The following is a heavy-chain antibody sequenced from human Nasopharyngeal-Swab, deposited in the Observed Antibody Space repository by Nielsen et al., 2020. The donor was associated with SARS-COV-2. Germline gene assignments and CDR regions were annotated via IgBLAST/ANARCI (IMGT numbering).Heavy chain of an antibody. J-gene: IGHJ6*02. CDR2: IYTSGST. CDR1: GGSISSGSYY. D-gene: IGHD6-13*01. Sequence: SETLSLTCTVSGGSISSGSYYWSWIRQPAGKGLEWIGRIYTSGSTNYNPSLKSRVTISVDTSKNQFSLKLSSVTAADTAVYYCARDKKGSSWYYYYGMDVWGQGTTVTVSS. CDR3: ARDKKGSSWYYYYGMDV. V-gene: IGHV4-61*02.